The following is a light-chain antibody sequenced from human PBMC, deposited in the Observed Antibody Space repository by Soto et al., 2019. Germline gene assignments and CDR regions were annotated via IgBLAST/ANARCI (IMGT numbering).Light chain of an antibody. J-gene: IGKJ5*01. CDR1: QSINTK. V-gene: IGKV3-15*01. Sequence: EIVVTQSPCTLSLSPGERATLSCRASQSINTKLAWYQHKPGQAPRLLIYDTSTRAADIPARFSGSGSGTDFTLTISSLQSEDFAVYYCQQYNHCSSISFGQGTRLEIK. CDR3: QQYNHCSSIS. CDR2: DTS.